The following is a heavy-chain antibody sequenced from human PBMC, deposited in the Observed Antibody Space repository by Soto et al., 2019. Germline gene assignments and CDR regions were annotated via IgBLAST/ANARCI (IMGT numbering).Heavy chain of an antibody. CDR3: VRDRSSGYSYGQRKGYYGMDV. Sequence: PGESLKISCKGSGYSFTSYGISWVRQAPGQGLEWMGWISAYNGNTNYAQKLQGRVTMTTDTSTSTAYMELRSLRSDDTAVYYCVRDRSSGYSYGQRKGYYGMDVWGQGTTVTVSS. CDR2: ISAYNGNT. J-gene: IGHJ6*02. V-gene: IGHV1-18*01. D-gene: IGHD5-18*01. CDR1: GYSFTSYG.